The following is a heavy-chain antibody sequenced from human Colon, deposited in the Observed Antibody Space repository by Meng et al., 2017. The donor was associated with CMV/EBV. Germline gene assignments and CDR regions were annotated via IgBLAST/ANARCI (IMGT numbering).Heavy chain of an antibody. J-gene: IGHJ4*02. CDR3: AREPVTYGYFDF. D-gene: IGHD4-17*01. CDR1: GLTLSSFR. CDR2: ISTTVSYV. V-gene: IGHV3-21*01. Sequence: RLVEYGGGLVNSVGSLGLSCAVVGLTLSSFRMNWVRQSPGKGLEWVSSISTTVSYVYYADSVKGRFTISRDNAKNSLYLQMDSLRAEDTAVYYCAREPVTYGYFDFWGQGTLVTVSS.